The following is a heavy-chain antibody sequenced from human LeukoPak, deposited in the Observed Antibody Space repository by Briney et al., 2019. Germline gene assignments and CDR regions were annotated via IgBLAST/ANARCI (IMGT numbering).Heavy chain of an antibody. Sequence: SETLSLTCIVSGGSISSSSYYWGWIRQPPGKGLEWIGSIYYSGSTYYNPSLKSRVTISVDTSKNQFSLKLSSATAADTAVYYCARLFGYGDLIIYFDYWGQGTLVTVSS. CDR1: GGSISSSSYY. J-gene: IGHJ4*02. CDR2: IYYSGST. D-gene: IGHD4-17*01. CDR3: ARLFGYGDLIIYFDY. V-gene: IGHV4-39*01.